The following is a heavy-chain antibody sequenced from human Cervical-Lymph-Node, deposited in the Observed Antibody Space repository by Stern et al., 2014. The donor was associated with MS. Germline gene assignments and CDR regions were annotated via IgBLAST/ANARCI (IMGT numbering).Heavy chain of an antibody. CDR2: IYSSGST. V-gene: IGHV4-59*01. D-gene: IGHD5-24*01. Sequence: VQLVESGPGLVKPSETLSLTCTVAGASFTDYYWSWIRQSPGTGLEWIGYIYSSGSTNYNPSLKSRVIISLDTSKNQFSLKLSAVTAADTAVYYCARGGRMATMFYWGQGNLVTVSS. J-gene: IGHJ4*02. CDR3: ARGGRMATMFY. CDR1: GASFTDYY.